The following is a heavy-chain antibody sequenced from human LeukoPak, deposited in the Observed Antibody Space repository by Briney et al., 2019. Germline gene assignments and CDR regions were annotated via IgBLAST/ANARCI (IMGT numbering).Heavy chain of an antibody. CDR2: INHSGST. V-gene: IGHV4-34*01. J-gene: IGHJ4*02. CDR1: GGSFSGYY. D-gene: IGHD1-26*01. Sequence: SETLSLTCAVSGGSFSGYYWSWIRQPPGKGLEWIGEINHSGSTNYNPSLKSRVTISVETSKNPFSLKLSSVTAADTALYYCARDSWSYATNRGFDYWGQGPLVTVSS. CDR3: ARDSWSYATNRGFDY.